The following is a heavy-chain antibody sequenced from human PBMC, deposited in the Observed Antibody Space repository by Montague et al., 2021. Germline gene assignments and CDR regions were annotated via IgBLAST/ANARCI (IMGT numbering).Heavy chain of an antibody. CDR1: GGSFNDYY. CDR3: ARRPRITVTGRFDL. D-gene: IGHD4-11*01. Sequence: SETLSLTCAGSGGSFNDYYWSWIRQSPGQGLEWTGDITHNGRTNSNPSLKSRVTLSVDTSKSHFSLNLTSVTAADTAVYFCARRPRITVTGRFDLWGEGTLVTVSS. CDR2: ITHNGRT. V-gene: IGHV4-34*01. J-gene: IGHJ4*02.